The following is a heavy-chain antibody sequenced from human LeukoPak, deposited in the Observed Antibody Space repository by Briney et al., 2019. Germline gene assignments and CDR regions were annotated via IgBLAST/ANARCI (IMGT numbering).Heavy chain of an antibody. CDR2: IWYDGSNK. D-gene: IGHD4-17*01. V-gene: IGHV3-30*19. J-gene: IGHJ6*02. CDR1: GFTFSSYG. CDR3: ARAHRFGDYVRYYYYGMDV. Sequence: QPGGSLRLSCAASGFTFSSYGMHWVRQAPGKGLEWVAVIWYDGSNKYYADSVKGRFTISRDNSKNTLYLQMNSLRAEDTAVYYCARAHRFGDYVRYYYYGMDVWGQGTTVTVSS.